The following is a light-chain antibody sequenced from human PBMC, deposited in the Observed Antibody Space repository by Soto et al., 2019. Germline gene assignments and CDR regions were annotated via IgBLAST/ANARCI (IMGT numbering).Light chain of an antibody. CDR3: HQANSYWAVT. CDR2: KAS. J-gene: IGKJ4*01. CDR1: RTIDSW. V-gene: IGKV1-5*03. Sequence: IQIGQSPWTLSGSLGYGCTITCRECRTIDSWLAWYQQKTGKDLKLLIYKASSLESGVTSSFSGSGSGTEFTLTISSLQHDEFATYYCHQANSYWAVTFGGGTKVDIK.